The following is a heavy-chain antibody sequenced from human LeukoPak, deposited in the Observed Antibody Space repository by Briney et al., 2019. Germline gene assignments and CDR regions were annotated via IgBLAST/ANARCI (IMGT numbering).Heavy chain of an antibody. D-gene: IGHD1-1*01. CDR3: ARPQRKGGRDNFDY. CDR2: IYHSGDN. CDR1: GGSFSGYY. J-gene: IGHJ4*02. V-gene: IGHV4-34*01. Sequence: SETLSLTCAVYGGSFSGYYWSWVRQPPGKGLEWIGEIYHSGDNNYNPALKSRLVITVDTYKKKFSLKLSSVTAADTAVYYCARPQRKGGRDNFDYWGQGTLVIVSA.